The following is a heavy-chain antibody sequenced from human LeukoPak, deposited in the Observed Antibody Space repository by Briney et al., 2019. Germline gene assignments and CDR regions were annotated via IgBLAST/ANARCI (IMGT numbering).Heavy chain of an antibody. CDR1: GFTFGSYA. CDR2: ISYDGSNK. Sequence: GGSLRLSCAASGFTFGSYAMHWVRQAPGKGLEWVAVISYDGSNKYYADSVKGRFTISRDNSKNTLYLQMNSLRAEDTAVYYCARDREMATIYYWYFDLWGRGTLVTVSS. V-gene: IGHV3-30-3*01. CDR3: ARDREMATIYYWYFDL. J-gene: IGHJ2*01. D-gene: IGHD5-24*01.